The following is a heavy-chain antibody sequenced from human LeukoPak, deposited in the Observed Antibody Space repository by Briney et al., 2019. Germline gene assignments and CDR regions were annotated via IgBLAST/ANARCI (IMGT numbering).Heavy chain of an antibody. D-gene: IGHD6-13*01. V-gene: IGHV3-7*01. CDR2: IKQDGSEK. CDR3: ARDVPSSSWFYYYYYYMDV. Sequence: PGGSLRLSCAASGFTFSSYWMSWVRQAPGKGLEWVANIKQDGSEKYYVDSVKGRFTISRDNAKNSLYLQMNSLRAEDTAVYYCARDVPSSSWFYYYYYYMDVWGKGTTVTASS. J-gene: IGHJ6*03. CDR1: GFTFSSYW.